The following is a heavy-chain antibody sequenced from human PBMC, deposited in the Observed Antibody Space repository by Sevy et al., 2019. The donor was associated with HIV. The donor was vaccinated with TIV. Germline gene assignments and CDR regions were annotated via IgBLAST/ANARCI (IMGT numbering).Heavy chain of an antibody. Sequence: GGSLRLSCVGSGFIFDDYGMHWVRQAPGKGLEWVALISHDGGKKYYADSVKGRFIISRDTSRNTLYLQMNSLRVEDSAVYFCAKDRVTVFGVVVTFDSWGQGTLVTVSS. CDR2: ISHDGGKK. V-gene: IGHV3-30*18. J-gene: IGHJ4*02. CDR3: AKDRVTVFGVVVTFDS. D-gene: IGHD3-3*01. CDR1: GFIFDDYG.